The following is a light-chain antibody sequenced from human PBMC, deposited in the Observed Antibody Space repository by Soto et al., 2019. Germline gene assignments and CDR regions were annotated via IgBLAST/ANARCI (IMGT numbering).Light chain of an antibody. Sequence: QSALTQPASVSGSPGQSITISCTGSSSDVGGYHYVSWYQQYPGEAPKLVISEVSNRPSGVPDRFSGSKSGTSASLAITGLQAEDEADYYCQSYDSSLSGSKVFGTGTKLTVL. CDR3: QSYDSSLSGSKV. J-gene: IGLJ1*01. CDR1: SSDVGGYHY. CDR2: EVS. V-gene: IGLV2-14*01.